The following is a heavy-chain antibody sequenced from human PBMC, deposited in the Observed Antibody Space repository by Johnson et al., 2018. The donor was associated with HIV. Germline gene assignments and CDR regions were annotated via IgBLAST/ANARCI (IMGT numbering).Heavy chain of an antibody. CDR2: IYSDGSST. CDR3: ARAWSLGAFDI. D-gene: IGHD2-15*01. Sequence: VQLVESGGGLVQPGGSLRLSCAASGFTVTTNYISWVRQAPGKGLEWVSAIYSDGSSTSYADSVKGRFTISRDNAKNTLYLQMNSLRAEDTAVYYCARAWSLGAFDIWGQGTVVTISS. J-gene: IGHJ3*02. V-gene: IGHV3-74*02. CDR1: GFTVTTNY.